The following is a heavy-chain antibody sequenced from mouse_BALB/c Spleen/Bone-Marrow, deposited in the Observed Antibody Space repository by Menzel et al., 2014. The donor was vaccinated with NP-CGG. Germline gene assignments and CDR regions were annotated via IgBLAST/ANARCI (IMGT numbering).Heavy chain of an antibody. D-gene: IGHD3-3*01. CDR2: IDPANGNT. CDR3: AGDGAY. V-gene: IGHV14-3*02. CDR1: GFNIKDTY. Sequence: EVQVVESGAELVKPGASVKLSCTASGFNIKDTYMHWVKQRPEQGLEWIGRIDPANGNTKYDPKFQGKATITADTSSNTAYLQLSSLTSKDTAVYYCAGDGAYWGQGTLVTVSA. J-gene: IGHJ3*01.